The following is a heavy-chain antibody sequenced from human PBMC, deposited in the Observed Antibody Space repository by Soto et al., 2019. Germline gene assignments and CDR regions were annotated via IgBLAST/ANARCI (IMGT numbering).Heavy chain of an antibody. CDR2: IYYSGST. V-gene: IGHV4-31*03. J-gene: IGHJ2*01. Sequence: QMQLQESGPGLVEPSQTLSLTCTVSGGFISSSAYYWTWIRQHPGMGLEWLGYIYYSGSTYYNPSLKSRVTISVDSSKNQFSLKLSSVTAADTAVYYCARYAPLLGSWFFDLWGRGTLVTVSS. CDR3: ARYAPLLGSWFFDL. D-gene: IGHD3-22*01. CDR1: GGFISSSAYY.